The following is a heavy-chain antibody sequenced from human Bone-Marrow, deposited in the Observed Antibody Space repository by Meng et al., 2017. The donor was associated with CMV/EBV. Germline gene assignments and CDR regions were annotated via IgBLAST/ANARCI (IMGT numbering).Heavy chain of an antibody. V-gene: IGHV3-74*01. CDR3: ASAVPTNRP. Sequence: EVHLVGSGGGLVQRVGNLGLSCAASGFTFSDYWMHWVRQAPGKGLVWVSGIKNDGRIVSHADSVKGRFTISRDNTNNMLYLQMSSLRAEDTAIYYCASAVPTNRPWGQGILVTVSS. D-gene: IGHD4-17*01. CDR1: GFTFSDYW. J-gene: IGHJ5*02. CDR2: IKNDGRIV.